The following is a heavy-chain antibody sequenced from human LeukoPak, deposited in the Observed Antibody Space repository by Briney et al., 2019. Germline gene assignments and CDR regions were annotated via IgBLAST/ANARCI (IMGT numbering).Heavy chain of an antibody. CDR3: ARHDRTVTTIGAFDI. CDR2: TYSSGNT. V-gene: IGHV4-59*08. D-gene: IGHD4-17*01. Sequence: SETLSLTCSVSGGSISGYYWSWIRQPPGKGLEWIGYTYSSGNTNYNPSLKSRVTISADTSKNQFSLKLSSVTAADTAVYYCARHDRTVTTIGAFDIWGQGTLVIVSS. CDR1: GGSISGYY. J-gene: IGHJ3*02.